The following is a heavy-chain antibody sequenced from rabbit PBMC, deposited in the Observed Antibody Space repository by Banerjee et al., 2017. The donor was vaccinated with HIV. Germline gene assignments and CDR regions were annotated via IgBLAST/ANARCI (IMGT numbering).Heavy chain of an antibody. CDR2: IAGGSGGFT. CDR3: ARDLDGVIGWNLGW. Sequence: QQLEESGGDLVKPGASLTLTCTASGFSFSSSDYMCWVRQAPGKGLEWMSCIAGGSGGFTYSASWAKGRFTISKTSSTTVTLQMTSLTAADTATYFCARDLDGVIGWNLGWWGQGTLVTVS. V-gene: IGHV1S40*01. J-gene: IGHJ4*01. D-gene: IGHD1-1*01. CDR1: GFSFSSSDY.